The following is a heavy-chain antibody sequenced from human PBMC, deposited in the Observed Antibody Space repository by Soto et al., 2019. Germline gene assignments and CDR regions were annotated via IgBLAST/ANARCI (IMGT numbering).Heavy chain of an antibody. CDR1: GFTFSNYW. J-gene: IGHJ4*02. CDR3: AIVWWESREIDY. D-gene: IGHD1-26*01. V-gene: IGHV3-74*01. CDR2: IKSDGSST. Sequence: GSLRLSCAASGFTFSNYWMHWVRQAPGKGLVWVSRIKSDGSSTSYADSVKGRFTSSRDNAKNTLYLQMHSLRAEDTAVYYCAIVWWESREIDYWGQGTLVTVSS.